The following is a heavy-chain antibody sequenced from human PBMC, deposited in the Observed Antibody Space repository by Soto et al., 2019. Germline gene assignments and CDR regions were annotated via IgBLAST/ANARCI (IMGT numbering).Heavy chain of an antibody. D-gene: IGHD1-26*01. CDR2: IIPIFGTA. Sequence: ASVKVSCKASGGTFSSYAISWVRQAPGQGLEWMGGIIPIFGTANYAQKFQGRVTITADESTSTAYMELSSLRSEDTAVYYCARDNGQYSGSYYGRHDAFDIWGQGTMVTVSS. V-gene: IGHV1-69*13. CDR1: GGTFSSYA. CDR3: ARDNGQYSGSYYGRHDAFDI. J-gene: IGHJ3*02.